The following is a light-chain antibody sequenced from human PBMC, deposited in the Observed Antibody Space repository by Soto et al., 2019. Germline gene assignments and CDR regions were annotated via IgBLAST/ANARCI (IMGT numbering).Light chain of an antibody. Sequence: DIQMTQSPSSLSASVGDRVTITCQASQDISNYLNWYKQKPGKAHKLLVYDASNLETGVPSRFSGSGSGTDFTFTIRSLQPEDIATYYCQQYDNLLTFGQGTRLEIK. J-gene: IGKJ5*01. CDR1: QDISNY. V-gene: IGKV1-33*01. CDR3: QQYDNLLT. CDR2: DAS.